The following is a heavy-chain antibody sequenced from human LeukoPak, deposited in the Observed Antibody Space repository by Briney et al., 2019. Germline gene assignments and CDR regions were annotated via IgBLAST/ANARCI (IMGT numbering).Heavy chain of an antibody. CDR2: IYHSGST. D-gene: IGHD2-15*01. Sequence: PSETLSLTCTVSGGSISSSSYYWGWIRQPPGKGLEWIGSIYHSGSTYYNPSFKSRVTISVDTSKNQFSLKLSSVTAADTAVYYCAGGGYCSGGSCGLFDYWGQGTLVTVSS. CDR1: GGSISSSSYY. J-gene: IGHJ4*02. CDR3: AGGGYCSGGSCGLFDY. V-gene: IGHV4-39*07.